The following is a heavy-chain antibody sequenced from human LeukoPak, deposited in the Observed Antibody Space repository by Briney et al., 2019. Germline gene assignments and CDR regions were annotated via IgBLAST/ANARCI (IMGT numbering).Heavy chain of an antibody. J-gene: IGHJ6*03. V-gene: IGHV4-59*01. CDR2: IYYSGST. CDR1: GGSISSYY. Sequence: PSETLSLTCTVSGGSISSYYWSWIRRPPGKGLEWIGYIYYSGSTNYNPSLKSRVTISVDTSKNQFSLKLSSVTAADTAVYYCARIAVSKYYYDSSGYYSYYYYMDVWGKGTTVTISS. CDR3: ARIAVSKYYYDSSGYYSYYYYMDV. D-gene: IGHD3-22*01.